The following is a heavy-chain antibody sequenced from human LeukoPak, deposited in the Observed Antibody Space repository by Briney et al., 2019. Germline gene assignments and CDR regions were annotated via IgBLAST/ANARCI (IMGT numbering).Heavy chain of an antibody. CDR2: IYTSGST. Sequence: SETLSLTCTVSTGSIRSYYWTWVRQPAGKGLEWIGRIYTSGSTNYNPSLKSRVTMSINTSKNQFSLNLSSVTAADTAVYYCGRARYGDYIDFWGQGTLVTVSS. V-gene: IGHV4-4*07. CDR1: TGSIRSYY. CDR3: GRARYGDYIDF. D-gene: IGHD4-17*01. J-gene: IGHJ4*02.